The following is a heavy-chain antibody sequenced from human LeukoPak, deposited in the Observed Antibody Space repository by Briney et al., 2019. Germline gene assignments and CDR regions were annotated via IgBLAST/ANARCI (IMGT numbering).Heavy chain of an antibody. J-gene: IGHJ4*02. V-gene: IGHV3-21*01. CDR2: ISSSSSYI. CDR1: GFTVSSNF. CDR3: ARDGGYSGYDYEGYYFDY. D-gene: IGHD5-12*01. Sequence: GGSLRLSCAASGFTVSSNFMSWVRQAPGKGLEWVSSISSSSSYIYYADSVKGRFTISRDNAKNSLYLQMNSLRAEDTAVYYCARDGGYSGYDYEGYYFDYWGQGTLVTVSS.